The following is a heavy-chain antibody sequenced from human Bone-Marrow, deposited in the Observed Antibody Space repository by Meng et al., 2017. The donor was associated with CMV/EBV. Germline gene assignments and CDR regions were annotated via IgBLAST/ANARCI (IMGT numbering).Heavy chain of an antibody. J-gene: IGHJ6*02. Sequence: GGSLRLSCAASGFTVSSNYMSWVRQAPGKGLEWVSVIYSGGSTYYADSVKGRFTISRDNSKNTLYLQMNSLRAEDTAVYYCARETKALYYYYGMDVWGQGTTVTVSS. D-gene: IGHD2-8*01. CDR1: GFTVSSNY. CDR3: ARETKALYYYYGMDV. CDR2: IYSGGST. V-gene: IGHV3-53*01.